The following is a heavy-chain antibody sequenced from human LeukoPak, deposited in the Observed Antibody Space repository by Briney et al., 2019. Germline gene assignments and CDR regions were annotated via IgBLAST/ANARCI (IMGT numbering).Heavy chain of an antibody. J-gene: IGHJ6*03. D-gene: IGHD6-6*01. V-gene: IGHV5-51*01. CDR2: IYPGDSDT. CDR1: GYSFTSYW. CDR3: ARRYSSSSSYYYYYMDV. Sequence: GESLKISCKGSGYSFTSYWIGWVRQMPGNGLEWMGIIYPGDSDTRYSPSFQGQVTISADKSISTAYLQWSSLKASDTAMYYCARRYSSSSSYYYYYMDVWGKGTTVTVSS.